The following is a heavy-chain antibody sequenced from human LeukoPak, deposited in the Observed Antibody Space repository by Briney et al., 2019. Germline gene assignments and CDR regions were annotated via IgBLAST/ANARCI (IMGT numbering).Heavy chain of an antibody. CDR1: GGTFISYT. V-gene: IGHV1-69*02. CDR2: IIPILGIA. CDR3: ARGMGYSSSSDFDY. Sequence: SVKGSCKASGGTFISYTISLVRQAPGQGLEWMGRIIPILGIANYAQKFQGRVTITADKSTSTAYMELSSLRSEDTAVYYCARGMGYSSSSDFDYWGQGTLVTVSP. J-gene: IGHJ4*02. D-gene: IGHD6-6*01.